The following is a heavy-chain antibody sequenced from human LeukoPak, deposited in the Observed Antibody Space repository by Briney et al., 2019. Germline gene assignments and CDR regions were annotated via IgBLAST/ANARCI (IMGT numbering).Heavy chain of an antibody. CDR3: VKYGDYDLIPY. J-gene: IGHJ4*02. V-gene: IGHV3-73*01. Sequence: GGSLRLSCAASGFTFSGSAMHWVRQASGKGLEWVGRIRSKANSYATAYAASVKGRFTISRDDSKNTAYLQMNSLKAEDTAVYYCVKYGDYDLIPYWGQGTLVTVSS. D-gene: IGHD4-17*01. CDR2: IRSKANSYAT. CDR1: GFTFSGSA.